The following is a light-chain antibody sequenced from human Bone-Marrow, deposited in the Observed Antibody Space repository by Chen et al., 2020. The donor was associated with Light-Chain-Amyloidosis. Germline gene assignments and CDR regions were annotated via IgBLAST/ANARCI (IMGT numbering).Light chain of an antibody. V-gene: IGLV2-11*01. Sequence: QSALTQPRSVSGSPGQSITISCTGTSGDVGGYYFVSWYQQHPGKAPQLIIYDVSKRPPGVPYRFSGSKSGNTASLTVHGLQAEDEADYYCSSYAGSYTWAFGGGTKLTVL. CDR3: SSYAGSYTWA. CDR2: DVS. CDR1: SGDVGGYYF. J-gene: IGLJ2*01.